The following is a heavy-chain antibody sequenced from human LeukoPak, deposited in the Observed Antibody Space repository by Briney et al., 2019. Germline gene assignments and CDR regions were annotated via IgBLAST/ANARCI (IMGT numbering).Heavy chain of an antibody. D-gene: IGHD5-24*01. Sequence: SETLSLTCTVSGGSISSTTYYWGWMRQPPGKGLEWIGSIHYSGSTYYNPSLKSRVTIFVDTSKNQFSLKLRSVTAADTAVYHCARLRSGYNVFDSWGQGTLVTVSS. J-gene: IGHJ4*02. CDR2: IHYSGST. CDR3: ARLRSGYNVFDS. V-gene: IGHV4-39*07. CDR1: GGSISSTTYY.